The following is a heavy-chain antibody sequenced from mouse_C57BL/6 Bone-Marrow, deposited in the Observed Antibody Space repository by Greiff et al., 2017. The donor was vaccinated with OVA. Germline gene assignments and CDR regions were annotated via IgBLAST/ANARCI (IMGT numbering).Heavy chain of an antibody. CDR1: GFTFSDYG. V-gene: IGHV5-17*01. J-gene: IGHJ1*03. Sequence: EVKLMESGGGLVKPGGSLKLSCAASGFTFSDYGMHWVRQAPEKGLEWVAYISSGSSTIYYADTVKGRFTISRDNAKNTLFLQMTSLRSEDTAMYYCANHDWYFDVWGTGTTVTVSS. CDR2: ISSGSSTI. CDR3: ANHDWYFDV.